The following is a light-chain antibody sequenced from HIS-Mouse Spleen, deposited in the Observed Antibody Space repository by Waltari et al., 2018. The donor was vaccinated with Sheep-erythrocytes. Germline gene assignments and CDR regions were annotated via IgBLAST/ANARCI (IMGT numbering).Light chain of an antibody. V-gene: IGLV1-51*01. CDR2: DNT. Sequence: QSVLTQPPSVSAAPGQKVTIPCSGSSSNIGNNYVSWYQQLPGTAPKLLIYDNTKRPSGIPDRFSGSKSGTSATLGITGLQTGDEADYYCGTWDSSLSVWVFGGGTKLTVL. CDR1: SSNIGNNY. J-gene: IGLJ3*02. CDR3: GTWDSSLSVWV.